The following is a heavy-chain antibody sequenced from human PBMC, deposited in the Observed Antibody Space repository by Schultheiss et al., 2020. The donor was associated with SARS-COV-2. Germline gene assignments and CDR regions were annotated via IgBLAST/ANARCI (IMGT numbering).Heavy chain of an antibody. Sequence: SVKVSCKASGGTFSSYAISWVRQAPGQGLEWMGGIIPIFGTANYAQKFQGRVTMTRDTSTSTVYMVLSSLRSEDTAVYYCARGSSTSCYGDYWGQGTLVTVSS. CDR1: GGTFSSYA. J-gene: IGHJ4*02. CDR2: IIPIFGTA. D-gene: IGHD2-2*01. V-gene: IGHV1-69*05. CDR3: ARGSSTSCYGDY.